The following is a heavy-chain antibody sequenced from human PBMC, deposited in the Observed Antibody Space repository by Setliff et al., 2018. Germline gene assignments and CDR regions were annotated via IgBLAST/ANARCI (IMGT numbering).Heavy chain of an antibody. J-gene: IGHJ3*01. CDR3: AKQRTITFSNDAFDV. Sequence: SLKISCAVSGFIFSPYTTTWVRQAPGKGLEWVAAISIHEDKTYYADSVKGRFTISRDISKNTLSLQLNSLRAEDTAVYYCAKQRTITFSNDAFDVWGQGTMVTVSS. V-gene: IGHV3-23*01. CDR1: GFIFSPYT. CDR2: ISIHEDKT. D-gene: IGHD4-4*01.